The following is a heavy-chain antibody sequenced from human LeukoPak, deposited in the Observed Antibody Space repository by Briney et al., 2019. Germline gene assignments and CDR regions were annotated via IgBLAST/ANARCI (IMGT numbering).Heavy chain of an antibody. J-gene: IGHJ4*02. CDR1: GGSISGYY. CDR2: IYYSGST. V-gene: IGHV4-59*08. CDR3: AKVSDRDSSGYYWGFEY. D-gene: IGHD3-22*01. Sequence: SETLSLTCTVSGGSISGYYWSWTRQPPGKGLECIGYIYYSGSTNYNPSLKSRVTISVDTSRNQFSLKLTSVTAADTAVYYCAKVSDRDSSGYYWGFEYWGQGTLVTVSS.